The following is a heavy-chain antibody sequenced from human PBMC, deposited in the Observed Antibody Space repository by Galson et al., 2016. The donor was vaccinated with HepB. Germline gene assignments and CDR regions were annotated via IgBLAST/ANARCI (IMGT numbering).Heavy chain of an antibody. CDR1: GFAINNAW. D-gene: IGHD2-8*02. J-gene: IGHJ6*02. V-gene: IGHV3-15*07. CDR3: STGGIVLVSIYYSYGMEV. Sequence: SLRLSCAASGFAINNAWMNWVRQAPGKGLEWVGRIKSKTDAGTTDYAAPVKGRFTFSRDDSKNTVYLQMNSLKTEDTAVYYCSTGGIVLVSIYYSYGMEVWGQGTTVTVSS. CDR2: IKSKTDAGTT.